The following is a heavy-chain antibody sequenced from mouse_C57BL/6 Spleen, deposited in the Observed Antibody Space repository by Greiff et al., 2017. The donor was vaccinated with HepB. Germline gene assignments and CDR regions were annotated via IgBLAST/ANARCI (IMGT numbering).Heavy chain of an antibody. Sequence: EVKLMESGGGLVQPGGSLSLSCAASGFTFTDYYMSWVRQPPGKALEWLGFIRNKANGYTTEYSASVKGRFTISRDNSQSILYLQMNALRAEDSATYYCARYIGDGYYLDYWGQGTTLTVSS. V-gene: IGHV7-3*01. D-gene: IGHD2-3*01. J-gene: IGHJ2*01. CDR1: GFTFTDYY. CDR2: IRNKANGYTT. CDR3: ARYIGDGYYLDY.